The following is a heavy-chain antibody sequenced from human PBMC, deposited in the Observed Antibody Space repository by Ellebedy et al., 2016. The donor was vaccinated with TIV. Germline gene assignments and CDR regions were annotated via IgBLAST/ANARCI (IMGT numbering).Heavy chain of an antibody. CDR1: GYSISSGYY. J-gene: IGHJ4*02. D-gene: IGHD2-2*01. CDR3: ARRGSYAHVGY. V-gene: IGHV4-38-2*02. CDR2: IYHSGST. Sequence: SETLSLTCTVSGYSISSGYYWGWIRQPPGKGLEWIGSIYHSGSTYYNPSLQSRVTISVDTSKNQFSLKLSSVTAADTAVYYCARRGSYAHVGYWGQGTLVTVSS.